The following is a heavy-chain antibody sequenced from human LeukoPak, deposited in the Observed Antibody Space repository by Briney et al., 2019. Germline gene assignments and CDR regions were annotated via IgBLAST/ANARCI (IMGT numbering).Heavy chain of an antibody. CDR3: ASTHYGDHDDY. CDR1: GFTVSSNY. CDR2: IYSGGST. Sequence: PGGSLRLSCAASGFTVSSNYMSWVRQAPGKGLEWVSVIYSGGSTYYADSVKGRFTISRDNSKNTLYLQMNSLRAEDTAVYYCASTHYGDHDDYWGQGTLVTVSS. V-gene: IGHV3-53*01. J-gene: IGHJ4*02. D-gene: IGHD4-17*01.